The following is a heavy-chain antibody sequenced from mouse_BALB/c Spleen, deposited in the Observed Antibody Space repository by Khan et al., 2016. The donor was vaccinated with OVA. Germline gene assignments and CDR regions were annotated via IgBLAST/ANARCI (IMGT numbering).Heavy chain of an antibody. CDR1: GYSITGGYS. J-gene: IGHJ1*01. Sequence: EVQLQESGPDLVKPSQSLSLTCTVTGYSITGGYSWHWIRQFPGNKLEWMGYIHYSGSTNYNPSLKRRISITRDTSKTQFVLQLNSVTTEDTATYYCARSGTTVVAYWYFDVWGAGTTVTVSS. D-gene: IGHD1-1*01. V-gene: IGHV3-1*02. CDR3: ARSGTTVVAYWYFDV. CDR2: IHYSGST.